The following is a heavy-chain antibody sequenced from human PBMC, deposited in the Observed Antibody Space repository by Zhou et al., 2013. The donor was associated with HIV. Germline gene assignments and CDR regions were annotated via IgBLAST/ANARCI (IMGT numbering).Heavy chain of an antibody. Sequence: QVQLVQSGAEVKKPGASVKVSCKASGYTFTGYYMHWVRQAPGQGLEWMGWINPNSGGTNYAQKFQGRVTMTRDTSISTAYMELSRLRSDDTAVYYCARDGAEWGFLYYMDVWGKGTTVTVSS. CDR2: INPNSGGT. J-gene: IGHJ6*03. CDR3: ARDGAEWGFLYYMDV. D-gene: IGHD1-26*01. CDR1: GYTFTGYY. V-gene: IGHV1-2*02.